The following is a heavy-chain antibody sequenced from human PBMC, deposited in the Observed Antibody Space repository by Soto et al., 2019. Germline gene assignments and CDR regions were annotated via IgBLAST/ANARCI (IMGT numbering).Heavy chain of an antibody. V-gene: IGHV5-51*01. J-gene: IGHJ6*02. Sequence: GDSLKISCKGSGYRFTSYWLGWVRQMPGTGLEWMGIIYPCDSDTSYSPSFEGQVTISADKSISTAYLQWSSLKATDTAMYYCARSRWDSSGHPHYGMDVWGQGTTVTVSS. D-gene: IGHD3-22*01. CDR1: GYRFTSYW. CDR3: ARSRWDSSGHPHYGMDV. CDR2: IYPCDSDT.